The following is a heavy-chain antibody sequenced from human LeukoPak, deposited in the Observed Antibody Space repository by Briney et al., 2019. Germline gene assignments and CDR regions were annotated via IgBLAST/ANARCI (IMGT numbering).Heavy chain of an antibody. CDR3: ARGNWNYGVDY. Sequence: SETLSLTCTVSGGSISSYYWSWIQQPAGKGLEWIGRIYTSGSTNYNPSLKSRVTMSVDTSKNQFSLKLCSVTAADTAVYYCARGNWNYGVDYWGQGTLVTVSS. V-gene: IGHV4-4*07. CDR1: GGSISSYY. D-gene: IGHD1-7*01. J-gene: IGHJ4*02. CDR2: IYTSGST.